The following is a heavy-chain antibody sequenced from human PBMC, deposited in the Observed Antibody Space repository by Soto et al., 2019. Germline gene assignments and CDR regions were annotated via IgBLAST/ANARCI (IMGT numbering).Heavy chain of an antibody. Sequence: PSETLCLTFAVYGGSFSGYYWSWIRQPPGKGLEWIGEINHSGSTNYNPSLKSRVTISVDTSKNQFSLKMNYLNAADTDVYYCEREVREARPNAFDIWGQGTMVT. CDR3: EREVREARPNAFDI. CDR1: GGSFSGYY. D-gene: IGHD6-6*01. J-gene: IGHJ3*02. CDR2: INHSGST. V-gene: IGHV4-34*01.